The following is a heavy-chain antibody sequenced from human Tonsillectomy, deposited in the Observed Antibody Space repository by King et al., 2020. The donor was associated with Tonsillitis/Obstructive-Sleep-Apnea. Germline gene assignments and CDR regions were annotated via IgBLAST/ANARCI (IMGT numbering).Heavy chain of an antibody. J-gene: IGHJ3*02. V-gene: IGHV1-2*02. CDR1: GYTFTGYY. D-gene: IGHD3-22*01. Sequence: VQLVESGAEVKKPGASVKVSCKASGYTFTGYYMHWVRQAPGQGPEWMGWINPNSGGKKYAQKVQGRVTMTRDTSISTAYLELSRLRSDDTAVYYCARDHISYYYDSSAYAFDIWGQGTMVTVSS. CDR2: INPNSGGK. CDR3: ARDHISYYYDSSAYAFDI.